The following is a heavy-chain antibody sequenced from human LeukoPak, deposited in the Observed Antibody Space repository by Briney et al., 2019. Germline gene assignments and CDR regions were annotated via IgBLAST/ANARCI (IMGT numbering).Heavy chain of an antibody. D-gene: IGHD4-23*01. J-gene: IGHJ3*02. V-gene: IGHV3-21*01. CDR2: ISSSSSYI. CDR3: ARDFVYGGNDAFDI. Sequence: PGGSLRLSCAASGFTFSSYSMNWVRQAPGKGLEWASSISSSSSYIYYADSVKGRFTISRDNAKNSLYLQMNSLRAEDTAVYYCARDFVYGGNDAFDIWGQGTMVTVSS. CDR1: GFTFSSYS.